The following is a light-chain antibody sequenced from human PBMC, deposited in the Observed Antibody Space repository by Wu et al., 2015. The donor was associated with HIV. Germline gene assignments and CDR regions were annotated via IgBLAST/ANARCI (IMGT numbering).Light chain of an antibody. V-gene: IGKV1-5*03. Sequence: DIQMTQSPSTLSVSVGERVTITCRASESLSDRLAWYQQKPGKAPQLLIYWASSLENGAPSRFSGSGSGTEFTLTITSLQPDDVATYYCQQYTSYSAWTFGQGTKVEIK. CDR3: QQYTSYSAWT. J-gene: IGKJ1*01. CDR1: ESLSDR. CDR2: WAS.